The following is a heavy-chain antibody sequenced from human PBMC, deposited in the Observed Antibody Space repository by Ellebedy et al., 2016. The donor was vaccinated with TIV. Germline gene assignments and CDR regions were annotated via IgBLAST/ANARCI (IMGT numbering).Heavy chain of an antibody. V-gene: IGHV1-3*01. CDR3: ARKNHYNYGMDI. Sequence: ASVKVSCKASGYTFTTYGIYWVRQAPGQRLEWMGRINVGNGNTKYSQKFQGRVTITRDTFASTDYMEVSSLRSEDTAVYYCARKNHYNYGMDIWGQGTTVTVSS. CDR2: INVGNGNT. D-gene: IGHD2-2*02. CDR1: GYTFTTYG. J-gene: IGHJ6*02.